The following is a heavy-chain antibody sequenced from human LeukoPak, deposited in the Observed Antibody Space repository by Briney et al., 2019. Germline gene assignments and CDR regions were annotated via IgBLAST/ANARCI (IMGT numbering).Heavy chain of an antibody. J-gene: IGHJ6*02. CDR2: IKSKTDGGTT. D-gene: IGHD1-1*01. CDR1: GFTISGSW. Sequence: PGGSLRLSCAASGFTISGSWMTWARQAPGKGLEWVGRIKSKTDGGTTDYAAPVKGRFTISRDDSKNTLYLQMNSLKTEDTAVYYCTTDTRYERYYYGMDVWGQGTTVTVSS. V-gene: IGHV3-15*01. CDR3: TTDTRYERYYYGMDV.